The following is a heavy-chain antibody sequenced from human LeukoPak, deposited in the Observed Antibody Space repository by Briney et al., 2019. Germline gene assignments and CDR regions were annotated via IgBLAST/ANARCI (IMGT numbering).Heavy chain of an antibody. D-gene: IGHD1-26*01. CDR2: ISYDGSNK. CDR3: EKNSGSYYFDY. V-gene: IGHV3-30*18. Sequence: PGGSLRLYCAASGFTFSSYGMHWVRHAPGKGLEWVAVISYDGSNKYYADSVKGRFTISRDNSKNTLYLQMNSLRAEDTAVYCCEKNSGSYYFDYWGQGTLVTVSS. J-gene: IGHJ4*02. CDR1: GFTFSSYG.